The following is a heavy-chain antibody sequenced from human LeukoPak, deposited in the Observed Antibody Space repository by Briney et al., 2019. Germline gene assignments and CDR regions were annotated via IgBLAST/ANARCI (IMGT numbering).Heavy chain of an antibody. CDR1: GYSINSGFY. J-gene: IGHJ5*02. CDR3: ARLLGEIDP. D-gene: IGHD3-10*02. CDR2: VYHIGST. Sequence: SETLSLTCAVSGYSINSGFYWDWIRQPPGKGLEWIGSVYHIGSTYYNPSLKSRVTVSVDTSKNQFSLKLSSVTAADTAVYYCARLLGEIDPWGQGTLVTVSS. V-gene: IGHV4-38-2*01.